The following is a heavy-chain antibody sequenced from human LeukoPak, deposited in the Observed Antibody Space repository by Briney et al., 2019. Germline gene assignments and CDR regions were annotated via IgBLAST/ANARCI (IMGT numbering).Heavy chain of an antibody. CDR1: RGTFSSYA. J-gene: IGHJ3*02. CDR3: AREKETTYYYDSSGYYDAFDI. Sequence: SVKVSCTASRGTFSSYAISWVRQAPGQGLERMGGILPIFGTASYAQKFQGRVTITGDESTSTAYMELSSLRSEDTAVYYCAREKETTYYYDSSGYYDAFDIWGQGTMVTISS. CDR2: ILPIFGTA. D-gene: IGHD3-22*01. V-gene: IGHV1-69*13.